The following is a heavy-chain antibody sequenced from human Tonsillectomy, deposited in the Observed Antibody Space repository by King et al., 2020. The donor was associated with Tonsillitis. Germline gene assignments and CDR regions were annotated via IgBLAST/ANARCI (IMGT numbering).Heavy chain of an antibody. Sequence: QLVQSGGGVVQPGGSLRLSCAASGFTFSSFGLHWVRQAPGKGLEWVAAASYDGHDKFYADSVKGRFTISRDNSKNTLYLQTNSLRTDDTAVYYCAKDLSATLSGADYWGQGTLVTVSS. J-gene: IGHJ4*02. V-gene: IGHV3-30*18. CDR1: GFTFSSFG. CDR3: AKDLSATLSGADY. D-gene: IGHD3-10*01. CDR2: ASYDGHDK.